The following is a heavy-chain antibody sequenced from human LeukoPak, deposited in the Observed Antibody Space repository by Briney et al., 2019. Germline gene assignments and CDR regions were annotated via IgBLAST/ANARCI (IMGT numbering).Heavy chain of an antibody. Sequence: GGSLRLSCTASGFPFIEYSMNWVRQVPGKGLEWIAYIGIDSGNTNYADSVRGRFTISADKTKNSLYLQMSSLRVEDTAVYYCARDHNYAFDNWGQGTLVSVAS. V-gene: IGHV3-48*01. CDR2: IGIDSGNT. J-gene: IGHJ4*02. CDR3: ARDHNYAFDN. CDR1: GFPFIEYS. D-gene: IGHD1-1*01.